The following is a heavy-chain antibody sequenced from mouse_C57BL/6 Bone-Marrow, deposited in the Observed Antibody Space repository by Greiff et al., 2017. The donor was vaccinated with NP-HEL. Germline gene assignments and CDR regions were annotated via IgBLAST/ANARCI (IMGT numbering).Heavy chain of an antibody. Sequence: VQLQQSGPVLAKPGASVKMSCKASGYTFTDYYMNWVKQSHGKSLEWIGVINPYNGGTSYNQKFKGKATLTADKSSSTAYMELSSLTSEDSAVYYCARGHYGSSPLDYWGKGTTLTVSS. D-gene: IGHD1-1*01. CDR1: GYTFTDYY. CDR3: ARGHYGSSPLDY. CDR2: INPYNGGT. J-gene: IGHJ2*01. V-gene: IGHV1-19*01.